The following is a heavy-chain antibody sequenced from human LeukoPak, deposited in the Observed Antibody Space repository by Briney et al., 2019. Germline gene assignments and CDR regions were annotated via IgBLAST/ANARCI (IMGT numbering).Heavy chain of an antibody. CDR3: AREGYCSSTSCYGVDY. J-gene: IGHJ4*02. CDR2: IYYSGST. D-gene: IGHD2-2*01. V-gene: IGHV4-59*01. Sequence: SETLSLTCTVSGGSISSYYWSWIRQPPGKGLEWIGYIYYSGSTNYNPSLKSRVTISVDTSKNQFSLELSSVTAADTAVYYCAREGYCSSTSCYGVDYWGQGTLVTVSS. CDR1: GGSISSYY.